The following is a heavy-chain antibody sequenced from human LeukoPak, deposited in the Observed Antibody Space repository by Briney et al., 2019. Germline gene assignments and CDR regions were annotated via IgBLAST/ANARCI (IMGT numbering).Heavy chain of an antibody. D-gene: IGHD2-8*01. CDR3: ARDEHGVGEGSD. J-gene: IGHJ4*02. CDR2: VNTAGSST. Sequence: GGSLRLSCAASGFTFSSYWMHWVRQALGKGLVWVSRVNTAGSSTSYADSVKGRFTISRDNAKNTLYLQMNSLRAEDTAVYYCARDEHGVGEGSDWGQGILVTVSS. CDR1: GFTFSSYW. V-gene: IGHV3-74*01.